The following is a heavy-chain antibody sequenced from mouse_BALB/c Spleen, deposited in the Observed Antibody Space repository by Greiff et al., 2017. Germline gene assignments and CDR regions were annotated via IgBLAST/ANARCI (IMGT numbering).Heavy chain of an antibody. Sequence: EVKLLESGGGLVQPGGSLKLSCAASGFAFSSYWMRWVRQTPGQGLEWIGEINPDSSTINYTPSLKDKSTISGDNAKNTLYMQMSNVRSEDTALYYCARRRRNYAMDYWGQGTSVTVSS. V-gene: IGHV4-1*02. CDR2: INPDSSTI. CDR3: ARRRRNYAMDY. J-gene: IGHJ4*01. CDR1: GFAFSSYW.